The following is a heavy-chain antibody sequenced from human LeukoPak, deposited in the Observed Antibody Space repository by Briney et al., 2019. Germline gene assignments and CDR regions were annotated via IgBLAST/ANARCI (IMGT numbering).Heavy chain of an antibody. CDR3: ASSNYYGSGSYAFDI. V-gene: IGHV4-30-2*01. CDR1: GGSISSGGYS. D-gene: IGHD3-10*01. J-gene: IGHJ3*02. Sequence: SETLSLTCAVSGGSISSGGYSWRWIRQPPGKGLEWIGYIYHSGSTYYNPSLKSRVTISVDRSKNQLSLKLSSVTAADTAVYYCASSNYYGSGSYAFDIWGQGTMVTVSS. CDR2: IYHSGST.